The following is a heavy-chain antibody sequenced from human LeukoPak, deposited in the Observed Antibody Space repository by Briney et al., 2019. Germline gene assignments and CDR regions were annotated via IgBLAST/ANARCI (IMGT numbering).Heavy chain of an antibody. CDR1: GFTVSTNY. CDR3: ATGQNYDILTRSFSAVYFQH. D-gene: IGHD3-9*01. CDR2: IYSGGNT. V-gene: IGHV3-66*02. J-gene: IGHJ1*01. Sequence: PGGSLRLSCAASGFTVSTNYMSWVRQAPGKGLEWVSVIYSGGNTYYADSVKGRFTISRDNSKNTLYLQMNSLRPEDTAVYYCATGQNYDILTRSFSAVYFQHWGQGTLVTVSS.